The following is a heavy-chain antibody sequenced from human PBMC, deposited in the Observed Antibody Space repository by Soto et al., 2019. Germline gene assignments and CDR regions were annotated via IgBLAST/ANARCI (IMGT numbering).Heavy chain of an antibody. V-gene: IGHV3-23*01. Sequence: PGGSLRLSCAASGFTFSSYAMSWVRQAPGKGLEWVSAISGSGGSTYYADSVKGRFTISRDNSKNTLYLQMNSLRAEDTAVYYCAKASGAMVTYYYYYYGMDVWGQGTTVTVSS. CDR3: AKASGAMVTYYYYYYGMDV. D-gene: IGHD5-18*01. J-gene: IGHJ6*02. CDR2: ISGSGGST. CDR1: GFTFSSYA.